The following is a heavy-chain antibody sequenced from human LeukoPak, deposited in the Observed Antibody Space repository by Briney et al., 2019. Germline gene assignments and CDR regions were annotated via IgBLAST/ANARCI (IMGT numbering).Heavy chain of an antibody. CDR3: ASQVDCSSTSCYLTGYYYYYYGMDV. CDR1: GFTFSSYS. CDR2: ISSSSSYI. J-gene: IGHJ6*02. Sequence: GGSLRLSCAASGFTFSSYSMNWVRQAPGKGLEWVSSISSSSSYIYYADSVKGRFTISRDNAKNSLYPQMNSLRAEDTAVYYCASQVDCSSTSCYLTGYYYYYYGMDVWGQGTTVTVSS. D-gene: IGHD2-2*01. V-gene: IGHV3-21*01.